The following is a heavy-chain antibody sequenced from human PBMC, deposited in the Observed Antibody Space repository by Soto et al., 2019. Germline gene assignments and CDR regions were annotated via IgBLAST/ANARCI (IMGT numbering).Heavy chain of an antibody. J-gene: IGHJ4*02. CDR2: ISGSGGSP. CDR1: GFTFSTYT. Sequence: EVQLLESGGGLVQPGGSLRLSCAASGFTFSTYTMSWVRQAPGKGLEWVSVISGSGGSPSYADSVQGRFTISRDNPKNTLYLHMSSLRVEDTAMYYCAKARCSTRKCYGHDYWGQGTLVTVSS. D-gene: IGHD2-2*01. CDR3: AKARCSTRKCYGHDY. V-gene: IGHV3-23*01.